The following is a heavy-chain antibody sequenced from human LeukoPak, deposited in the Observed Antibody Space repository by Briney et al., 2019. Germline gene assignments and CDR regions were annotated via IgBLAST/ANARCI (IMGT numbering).Heavy chain of an antibody. D-gene: IGHD6-13*01. J-gene: IGHJ4*02. Sequence: SVKVSCKASGGTFSSYAISWVRQAPGQGLEWMGGIIPIFGTANYAQKFQGRVTITADESTSTAYMELSSLRSEDTAVYYCASGFVVAAAGTSRYFDYWGQGTLVTVSS. V-gene: IGHV1-69*13. CDR1: GGTFSSYA. CDR3: ASGFVVAAAGTSRYFDY. CDR2: IIPIFGTA.